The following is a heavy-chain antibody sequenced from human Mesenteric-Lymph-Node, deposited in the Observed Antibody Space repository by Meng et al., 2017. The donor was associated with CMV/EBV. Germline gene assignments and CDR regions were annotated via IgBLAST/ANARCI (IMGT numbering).Heavy chain of an antibody. CDR2: ISSSSSYI. CDR3: ARGWTTLPPGY. J-gene: IGHJ4*02. V-gene: IGHV3-21*01. D-gene: IGHD4-11*01. Sequence: GESLKISCAASGFTFGSHSFNWVRQTPGKGLEWVSCISSSSSYIYYADSVKGRFTISRDNSKNTLYLQMNSLRAEDTAVYYCARGWTTLPPGYWGQGTLVTVSS. CDR1: GFTFGSHS.